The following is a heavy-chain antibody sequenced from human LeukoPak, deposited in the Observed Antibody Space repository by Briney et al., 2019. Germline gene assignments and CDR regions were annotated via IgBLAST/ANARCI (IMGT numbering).Heavy chain of an antibody. CDR3: AKSRAVVGTSRFGAFDI. CDR2: ISGSGGST. V-gene: IGHV3-23*01. D-gene: IGHD6-19*01. J-gene: IGHJ3*02. Sequence: PGGSLRLSCAASGFTFSSYAMSWVRQAPGKGLEWVSAISGSGGSTYYADSVKGRFTISRDNSKNTLYLQMNSLRAEDTAVYYCAKSRAVVGTSRFGAFDIWGQGTMVTVSS. CDR1: GFTFSSYA.